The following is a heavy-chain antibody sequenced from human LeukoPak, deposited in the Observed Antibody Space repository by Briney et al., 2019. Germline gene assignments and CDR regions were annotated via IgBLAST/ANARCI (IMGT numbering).Heavy chain of an antibody. Sequence: ASVKVSCKASGYTFTDYYVYWVRQAPGQGLEWVGWINPNSGGINYAQKFQGWVTMTRDTSISTAYMELSRLRSDDTAVYYCARADYDIFDAFDIWGQGTMVTVSS. V-gene: IGHV1-2*04. CDR3: ARADYDIFDAFDI. CDR2: INPNSGGI. J-gene: IGHJ3*02. D-gene: IGHD3-9*01. CDR1: GYTFTDYY.